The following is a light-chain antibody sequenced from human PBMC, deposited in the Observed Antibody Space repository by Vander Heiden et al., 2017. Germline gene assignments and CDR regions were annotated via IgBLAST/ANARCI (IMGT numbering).Light chain of an antibody. CDR3: LLVSGGAPV. CDR2: DAS. J-gene: IGLJ2*01. Sequence: QAVLTQAPPLTVPPRGTVTLTRGSSTGAVTSGHWPYWYQQKPGQAPRTLIYDASNRHSWTPARFLGSLLGGKASLTLSGAQPEDEAEYYCLLVSGGAPVFGGGTKVTVL. V-gene: IGLV7-46*01. CDR1: TGAVTSGHW.